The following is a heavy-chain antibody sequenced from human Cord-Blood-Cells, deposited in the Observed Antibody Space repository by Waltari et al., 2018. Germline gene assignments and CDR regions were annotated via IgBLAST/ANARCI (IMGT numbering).Heavy chain of an antibody. Sequence: QVQLVQSGAEVKKPGSSVKVSCKASGGTFSSYAISWVRQAPGQGLEWMGGSIPSFGTANYAPKFQGRVTITADESTSTAYMELSSLRSEDTAVYYCARADDFWSGYYDAFDIWGQGTMVTVSS. V-gene: IGHV1-69*01. D-gene: IGHD3-3*01. CDR3: ARADDFWSGYYDAFDI. CDR2: SIPSFGTA. J-gene: IGHJ3*02. CDR1: GGTFSSYA.